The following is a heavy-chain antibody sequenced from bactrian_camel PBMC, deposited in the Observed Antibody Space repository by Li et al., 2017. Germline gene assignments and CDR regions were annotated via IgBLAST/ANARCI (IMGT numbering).Heavy chain of an antibody. CDR3: AVARTFAECLRKSSGNY. Sequence: HVQLVESGGGSVQTGGSLRLSCAASGDIYSSNYMAWFRQAPGTPRKGVSGISWAGGDTWYADAVKGRFTISRDNAKNTLYLQMNSLKAEDTAMYYCAVARTFAECLRKSSGNYWGQGTQVTVS. CDR1: GDIYSSNY. CDR2: ISWAGGDT. V-gene: IGHV3S6*01. D-gene: IGHD6*01. J-gene: IGHJ4*01.